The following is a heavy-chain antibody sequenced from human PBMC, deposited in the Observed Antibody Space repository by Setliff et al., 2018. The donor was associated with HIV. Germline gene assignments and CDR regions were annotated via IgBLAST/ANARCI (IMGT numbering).Heavy chain of an antibody. CDR1: GGSISSYY. CDR2: IYYSGST. D-gene: IGHD3-22*01. Sequence: SETLSLTCTVSGGSISSYYWSWIRQPPGKGLEWIGYIYYSGSTNYNPSLKSRVTISVDTSKNQFSLKPSSVTAADTAVYYCARGPSITMTNDAFDIWGQGTMVTVSS. V-gene: IGHV4-59*01. CDR3: ARGPSITMTNDAFDI. J-gene: IGHJ3*02.